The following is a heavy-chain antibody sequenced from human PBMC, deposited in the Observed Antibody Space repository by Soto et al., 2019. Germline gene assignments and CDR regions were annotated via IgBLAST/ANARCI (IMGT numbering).Heavy chain of an antibody. D-gene: IGHD1-26*01. CDR3: AREAGSGDYFDY. CDR1: GGSISSTGYF. CDR2: IFYSGST. Sequence: QVQLQESGPGLVKPSQTLSLTCTVSGGSISSTGYFWTWIRQHPGKGLEWIGYIFYSGSTFHNPSRKSRGTIAVDTSKNQFSLELSSVTAADTAVYYCAREAGSGDYFDYWGQGTLVTVSS. J-gene: IGHJ4*02. V-gene: IGHV4-31*03.